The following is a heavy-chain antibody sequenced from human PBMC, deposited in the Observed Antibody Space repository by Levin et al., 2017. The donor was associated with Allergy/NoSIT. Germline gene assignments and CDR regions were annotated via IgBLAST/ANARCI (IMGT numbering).Heavy chain of an antibody. CDR1: GFSLSTSGVG. Sequence: SGPTLVKPTQTLTLTCTFSGFSLSTSGVGVGWIRQPPGKALEWLALIYWNDDKRYSPSLKSRLTVTKDTSKNRVVLTMTNMDPVDTATYFCANLLGSGFSFDYWGQGTLVTVSS. V-gene: IGHV2-5*01. CDR2: IYWNDDK. D-gene: IGHD3-10*01. J-gene: IGHJ4*02. CDR3: ANLLGSGFSFDY.